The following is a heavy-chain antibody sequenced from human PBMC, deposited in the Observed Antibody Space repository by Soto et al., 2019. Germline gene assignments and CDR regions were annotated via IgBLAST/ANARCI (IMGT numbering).Heavy chain of an antibody. Sequence: SETLSLTCTVSGGSISSSSYYWGWIRQPPGKGLEWIGSIYYSGSTYYNPSLKSRVTISVDTSKNQFSLKLSSVTAADTAVYYCARPEYSSSWYSEGNYYYGMDVWGQGTTVTVSS. J-gene: IGHJ6*02. D-gene: IGHD6-13*01. CDR3: ARPEYSSSWYSEGNYYYGMDV. V-gene: IGHV4-39*01. CDR1: GGSISSSSYY. CDR2: IYYSGST.